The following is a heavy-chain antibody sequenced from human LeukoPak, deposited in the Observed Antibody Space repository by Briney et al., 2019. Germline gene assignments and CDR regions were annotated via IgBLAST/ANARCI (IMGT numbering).Heavy chain of an antibody. D-gene: IGHD6-19*01. J-gene: IGHJ4*02. CDR2: ISAYNGNT. Sequence: GASVKVSCKASGYTFTSYGISWVRQAPGQGLEWMGWISAYNGNTNYAQNLQGRVTMTTETSTSTAYMELRSLRSDDTAVYYCAKDLGIAVAGNGDYWGQGTLVTVSS. CDR1: GYTFTSYG. CDR3: AKDLGIAVAGNGDY. V-gene: IGHV1-18*01.